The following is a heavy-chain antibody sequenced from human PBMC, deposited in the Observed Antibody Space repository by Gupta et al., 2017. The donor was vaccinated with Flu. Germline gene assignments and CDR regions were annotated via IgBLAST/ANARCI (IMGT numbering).Heavy chain of an antibody. V-gene: IGHV3-72*01. J-gene: IGHJ4*02. CDR2: TRNKANSYTT. Sequence: EVQLVESGGGLVQPGGSLRLSCAASGFTFSDHYMDWVRQAPGKGLEWVGRTRNKANSYTTEYAASVKGRFTISRDDSKNSLYLQMNSLKTEDTAVYYCARELGDGYNYDYWGQGTLVTVSS. CDR1: GFTFSDHY. CDR3: ARELGDGYNYDY. D-gene: IGHD5-24*01.